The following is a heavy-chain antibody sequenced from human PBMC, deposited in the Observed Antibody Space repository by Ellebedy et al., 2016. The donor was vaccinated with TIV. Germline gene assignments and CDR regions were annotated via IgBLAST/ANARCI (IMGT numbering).Heavy chain of an antibody. V-gene: IGHV3-23*01. J-gene: IGHJ4*02. CDR1: GFTFSSYA. CDR3: ARDMGTTVVTPTFDY. CDR2: LSGSGGST. D-gene: IGHD4-23*01. Sequence: GESLKISCAVSGFTFSSYAMSWVRQAPGKGLEWVSSLSGSGGSTYYADSVKGRFTISRDNSKNTLYLQMNSLRAEDTAVYYCARDMGTTVVTPTFDYWGQGTLVTVSS.